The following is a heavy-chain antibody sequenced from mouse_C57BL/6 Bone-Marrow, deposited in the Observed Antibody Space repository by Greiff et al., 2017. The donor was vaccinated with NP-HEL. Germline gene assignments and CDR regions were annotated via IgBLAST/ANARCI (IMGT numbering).Heavy chain of an antibody. CDR3: ARDTMVTTKLYYYAMDY. CDR2: IHPNSGST. D-gene: IGHD2-1*01. V-gene: IGHV1-64*01. CDR1: GYTFTSYW. J-gene: IGHJ4*01. Sequence: QVQLQQSGAELVKPGASVKLSCKASGYTFTSYWMHWVKQRPGQGLEWIGMIHPNSGSTNYNEKFKSKATLTVDKSSSTAYMQLSSLTSEDSAVYYCARDTMVTTKLYYYAMDYWGQGTSVTVSS.